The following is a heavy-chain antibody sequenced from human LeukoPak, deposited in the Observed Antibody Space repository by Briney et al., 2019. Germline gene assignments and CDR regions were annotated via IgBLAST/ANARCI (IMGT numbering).Heavy chain of an antibody. Sequence: GGSLRLSCAASGFTFSSYAMSWVRQAPGKGLEWVANIKQDGSEKYYVDSVKGRFTISRDNAKNSLYLQMNSLRAEDTAVYYCARERLAARQLVSFDYWGQGTLVTVSS. D-gene: IGHD6-6*01. V-gene: IGHV3-7*01. CDR1: GFTFSSYA. J-gene: IGHJ4*02. CDR3: ARERLAARQLVSFDY. CDR2: IKQDGSEK.